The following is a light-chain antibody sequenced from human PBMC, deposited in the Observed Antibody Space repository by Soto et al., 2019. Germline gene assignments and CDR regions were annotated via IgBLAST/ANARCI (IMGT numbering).Light chain of an antibody. V-gene: IGLV1-47*01. Sequence: QSVLTQPPSASGTPGQRVTISCSGSSSNIGNFYVYWYQQLPGTATKLLIYKNNQRPLGVPDRFSGSNSGTSASLAISGLRSEDEADYYCAAWDDSLSGPGVFGGGTQLTVL. CDR3: AAWDDSLSGPGV. CDR2: KNN. J-gene: IGLJ7*01. CDR1: SSNIGNFY.